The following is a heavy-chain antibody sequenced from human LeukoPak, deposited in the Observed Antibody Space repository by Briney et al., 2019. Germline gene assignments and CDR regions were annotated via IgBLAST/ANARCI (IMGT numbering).Heavy chain of an antibody. V-gene: IGHV1-18*01. CDR2: ISAYNGNT. Sequence: ASVKVSCKASGYTFTSYGISRVRRAPGQGLEWMGWISAYNGNTNYAQKLQGRVTMTTDTSTSTTYMELRSLRSDDTAVYYCARDGPPLIYYDSSGYPPYYYMDVWGKGTTVTISS. CDR1: GYTFTSYG. J-gene: IGHJ6*03. CDR3: ARDGPPLIYYDSSGYPPYYYMDV. D-gene: IGHD3-22*01.